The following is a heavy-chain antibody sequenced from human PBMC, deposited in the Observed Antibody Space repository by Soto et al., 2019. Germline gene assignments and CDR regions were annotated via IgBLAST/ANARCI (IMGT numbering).Heavy chain of an antibody. CDR1: GDSVSSKSAA. Sequence: SQTLSRTCAISGDSVSSKSAAWIWIRQSPSRGLEWLGRTYYRSKWYNDYAVSVKSRITINPDTSKNQFSLQLNSVTPEDTAVYYCAKYTNAWYLDYWGQGTRVTVSS. V-gene: IGHV6-1*01. D-gene: IGHD2-2*02. CDR2: TYYRSKWYN. CDR3: AKYTNAWYLDY. J-gene: IGHJ4*02.